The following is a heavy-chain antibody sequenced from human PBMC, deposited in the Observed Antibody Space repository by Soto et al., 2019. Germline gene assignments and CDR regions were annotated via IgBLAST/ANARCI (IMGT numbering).Heavy chain of an antibody. CDR2: ISYDGSNK. Sequence: ESGGGVVQPGRSLRLSCAASGFTFSSYAMHWVRQAPGKGLEWVAVISYDGSNKYYADSVKGRFTISRDNSKNTLYLQMNSLRAEDTAVYYCARENDGYNAFDIWGQGTMVTVSS. D-gene: IGHD5-12*01. CDR1: GFTFSSYA. CDR3: ARENDGYNAFDI. V-gene: IGHV3-30-3*01. J-gene: IGHJ3*02.